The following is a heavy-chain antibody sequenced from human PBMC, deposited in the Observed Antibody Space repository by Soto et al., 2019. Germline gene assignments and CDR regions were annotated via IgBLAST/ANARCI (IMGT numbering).Heavy chain of an antibody. V-gene: IGHV3-73*01. CDR3: TTGGTHTWRLDP. J-gene: IGHJ5*02. D-gene: IGHD1-1*01. Sequence: EVQLVQSGGGMVQSGGSLELSCAASGFAFSATPVHWVRQASGKGLEWVGRIRSKDKNYATAFAASVKGRFTVSRDDSKNLAFPHMNSLKNDDTAVYYCTTGGTHTWRLDPWGQGALVTVSS. CDR2: IRSKDKNYAT. CDR1: GFAFSATP.